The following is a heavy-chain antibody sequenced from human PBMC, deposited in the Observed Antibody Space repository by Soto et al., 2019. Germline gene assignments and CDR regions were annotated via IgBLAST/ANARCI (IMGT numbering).Heavy chain of an antibody. CDR3: ARLEGLATISYYFDF. J-gene: IGHJ4*02. Sequence: QLQLQESGPGLVKPSEALSLTCSVSGGSISSSSYYSGWIRQPPGKGLEWIASIYYSGSTYYNPSRKSRVTISIDKSKDQFSLQRSSPTAADTAVYYCARLEGLATISYYFDFWGQGTLVTVSS. V-gene: IGHV4-39*01. CDR2: IYYSGST. CDR1: GGSISSSSYY. D-gene: IGHD3-3*01.